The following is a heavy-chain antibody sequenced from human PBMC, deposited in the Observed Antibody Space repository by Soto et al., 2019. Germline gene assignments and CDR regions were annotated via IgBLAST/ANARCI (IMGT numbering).Heavy chain of an antibody. CDR2: VSGSGGST. CDR3: AKVIAVPHWYFDL. CDR1: GFTFSSYA. J-gene: IGHJ2*01. V-gene: IGHV3-23*01. D-gene: IGHD6-19*01. Sequence: EVQLLESGGGLVQPGGSLRLSCAASGFTFSSYAMSWVRQAPGKGLEWVSAVSGSGGSTYYADSVKGRFTISRDNSKNTLYLQMNSLRAEDTAVYYCAKVIAVPHWYFDLWGRGTLVTVSS.